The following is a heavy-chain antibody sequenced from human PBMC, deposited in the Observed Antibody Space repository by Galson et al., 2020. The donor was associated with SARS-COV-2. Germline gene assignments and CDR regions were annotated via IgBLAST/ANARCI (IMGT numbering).Heavy chain of an antibody. CDR1: GPSISSGSYS. Sequence: SETLSLTSAASGPSISSGSYSRNWLRQPPGKGLECIGEISYGGGTYYNPSLKSRVTSSGDRSKNQFSLRLSSVAAAYTAVYYCASDVDVGPEGYLEHWGQGTLVTVSS. V-gene: IGHV4-30-2*01. CDR3: ASDVDVGPEGYLEH. J-gene: IGHJ4*02. CDR2: ISYGGGT. D-gene: IGHD1-26*01.